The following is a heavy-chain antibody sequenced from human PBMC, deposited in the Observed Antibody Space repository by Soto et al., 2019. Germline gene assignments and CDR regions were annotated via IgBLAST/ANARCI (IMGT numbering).Heavy chain of an antibody. Sequence: QVQLQESGPGLVKPSETLLLTCTVSGGSINNYYWSWIRQPPGKGLEFIGYIYYAGTTTYNPSLKSRVTITVDTSKNQFSLKLSSMTAADTAVYYCARLGGYYQALDSWGQGTLLTVSS. CDR1: GGSINNYY. V-gene: IGHV4-59*08. CDR2: IYYAGTT. J-gene: IGHJ4*02. CDR3: ARLGGYYQALDS. D-gene: IGHD3-22*01.